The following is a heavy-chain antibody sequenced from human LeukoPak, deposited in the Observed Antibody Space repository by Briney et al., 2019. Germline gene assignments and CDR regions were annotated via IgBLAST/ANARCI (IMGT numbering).Heavy chain of an antibody. CDR1: GFTFSSYA. V-gene: IGHV3-7*03. J-gene: IGHJ4*02. CDR2: IKEDGSEK. D-gene: IGHD3-9*01. CDR3: ARTRPQQFDILS. Sequence: GGSLRLSCAASGFTFSSYAMSWVRQAPGKGLEWVADIKEDGSEKSYVDSVKGRFTISRDNAKNSLYLQMNTLRAEDTAVYYCARTRPQQFDILSWGQGTLVTVSS.